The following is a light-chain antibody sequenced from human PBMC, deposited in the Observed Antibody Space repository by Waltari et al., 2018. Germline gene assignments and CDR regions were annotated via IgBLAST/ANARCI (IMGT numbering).Light chain of an antibody. V-gene: IGKV3-20*01. CDR2: GAS. CDR1: QSVSNNF. CDR3: QQYDGVVLT. J-gene: IGKJ4*01. Sequence: EIVLTQSPGTLSLSPGERATLSCRASQSVSNNFLNWYQQKPGQAPRLLIHGASSRATGIPDRFSGSGSGTDFTLTISRLEPEDFAVYYCQQYDGVVLTFGGGTKVEI.